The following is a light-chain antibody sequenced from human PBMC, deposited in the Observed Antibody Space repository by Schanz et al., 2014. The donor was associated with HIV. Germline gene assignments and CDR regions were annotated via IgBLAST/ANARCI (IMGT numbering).Light chain of an antibody. CDR3: SSYTSSSTRV. Sequence: QSVLTQPPSVSGAPGQRVTISCTGSSSNIGAGYDVHWYKQLPETAPKLLIHGNSNRPSGVSHRFSGSKSDITASLTISGLQAEDEGDYYCSSYTSSSTRVFGGGTKLTVL. J-gene: IGLJ3*02. CDR1: SSNIGAGYD. V-gene: IGLV1-40*01. CDR2: GNS.